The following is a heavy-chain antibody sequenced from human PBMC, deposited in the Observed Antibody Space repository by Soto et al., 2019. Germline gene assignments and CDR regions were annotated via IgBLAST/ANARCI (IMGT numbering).Heavy chain of an antibody. V-gene: IGHV4-59*01. CDR3: ARYCQNSGYDFYPRPGMLRLHAFDI. Sequence: QVQLQESGPGLVKPSETLSLTCTVSGGSISSYYWSWIRQPPGKGLEWIGYIYYSGSTNYNPSLKSRVTISVDTSKNQFSLKLSSVTAADTAVYYCARYCQNSGYDFYPRPGMLRLHAFDIWGQGTMVTVSS. D-gene: IGHD5-12*01. CDR1: GGSISSYY. J-gene: IGHJ3*02. CDR2: IYYSGST.